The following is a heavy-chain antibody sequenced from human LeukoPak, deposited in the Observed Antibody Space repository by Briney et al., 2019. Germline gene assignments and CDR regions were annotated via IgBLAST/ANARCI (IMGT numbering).Heavy chain of an antibody. V-gene: IGHV3-23*01. CDR3: ARDIELST. CDR2: INFSGTNA. J-gene: IGHJ3*01. Sequence: GGSLRLSCVASGXTFSDSAMSWVRQAPGKGLEWVSLINFSGTNAYYADSVQGRFTISRDNSKDTVYLQMNRLRAEDTASYNCARDIELSTWGLGTKVTVSS. CDR1: GXTFSDSA. D-gene: IGHD3-16*02.